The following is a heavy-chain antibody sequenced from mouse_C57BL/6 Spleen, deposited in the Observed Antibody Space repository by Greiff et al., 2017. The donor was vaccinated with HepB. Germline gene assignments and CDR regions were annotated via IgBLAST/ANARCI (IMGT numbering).Heavy chain of an antibody. J-gene: IGHJ2*01. CDR2: INPNYGTT. CDR3: ARSLYGSSYGYFDY. V-gene: IGHV1-39*01. D-gene: IGHD1-1*01. CDR1: GYSFTDYN. Sequence: EVQLKESGPELVKPGASVKISCKASGYSFTDYNMNWVKQSNGKSLEWIGVINPNYGTTSYNQKFKGKATLTVDQSSSTAYMQLNSLTSEDSAVYYCARSLYGSSYGYFDYWGQGTTLTVSS.